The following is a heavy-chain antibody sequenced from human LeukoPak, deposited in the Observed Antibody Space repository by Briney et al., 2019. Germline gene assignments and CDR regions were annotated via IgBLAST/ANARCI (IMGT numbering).Heavy chain of an antibody. J-gene: IGHJ4*02. CDR1: GFTVSSNY. Sequence: PGGSLRLSCAASGFTVSSNYMSWVRQAPGKGLEWVSAISGSGGSTYYADSVKGRFTISRDNSKSTLYLQMNSLRAEDTAVYYCAKDRYGDLDYWGQGTLVTVSS. CDR3: AKDRYGDLDY. CDR2: ISGSGGST. V-gene: IGHV3-23*01. D-gene: IGHD4-17*01.